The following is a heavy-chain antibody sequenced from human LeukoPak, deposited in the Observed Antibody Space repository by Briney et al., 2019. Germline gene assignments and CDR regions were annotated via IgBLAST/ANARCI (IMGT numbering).Heavy chain of an antibody. CDR3: TRSGRPYPC. CDR2: IYTAGST. CDR1: GFTVSSDD. J-gene: IGHJ3*01. Sequence: GGSLRLSCAGSGFTVSSDDMGGVRQAPGKGLEWVSVIYTAGSTYYADSVKGRFTISRDNFRNTLYLQMNTLRAEDTAMYYCTRSGRPYPCWGQGTMVTVSS. D-gene: IGHD1-14*01. V-gene: IGHV3-53*01.